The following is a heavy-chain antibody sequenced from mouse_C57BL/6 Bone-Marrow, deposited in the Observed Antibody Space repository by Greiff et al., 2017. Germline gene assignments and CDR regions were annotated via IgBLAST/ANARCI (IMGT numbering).Heavy chain of an antibody. V-gene: IGHV1-59*01. CDR3: AREAGSSTNDY. D-gene: IGHD1-1*01. CDR1: GYTFTSYW. Sequence: VQLQQPGAELVRPGTSVKLSCKASGYTFTSYWMHWVKQRPGQGLEWIGVLDPSDSYTNFNQTFKGKAPLSVDTSYSTAYMQLSSLISEDAAVYYCAREAGSSTNDYWGQGTTLTVSS. CDR2: LDPSDSYT. J-gene: IGHJ2*01.